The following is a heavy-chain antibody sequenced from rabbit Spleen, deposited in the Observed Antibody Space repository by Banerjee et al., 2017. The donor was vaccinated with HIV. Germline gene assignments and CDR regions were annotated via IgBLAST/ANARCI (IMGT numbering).Heavy chain of an antibody. Sequence: QSLEESGGDLVKPGASLTLTCTASGFSFSSYGVSWVRQAPGKGLEWIGYIDLVFGSTYYASWVNGRFTISKTSSTTVTLQMTSLTAADTARYFCARDSNDDYSGWDDFDLWGPGTLVTVS. V-gene: IGHV1S40*01. CDR2: IDLVFGST. CDR1: GFSFSSYG. D-gene: IGHD2-1*01. J-gene: IGHJ4*01. CDR3: ARDSNDDYSGWDDFDL.